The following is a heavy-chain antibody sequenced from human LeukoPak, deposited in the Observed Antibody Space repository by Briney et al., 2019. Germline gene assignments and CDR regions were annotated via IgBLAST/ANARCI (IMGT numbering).Heavy chain of an antibody. D-gene: IGHD4-17*01. CDR3: ARGLTVTTPFYCYYYGMDV. J-gene: IGHJ6*02. CDR1: GGSFSGYY. V-gene: IGHV4-34*01. Sequence: SETLSLTCAVYGGSFSGYYWSRIRQPPGKGLEWIGEINHSGSTNYNPSLKSRVTISVDTSKNQFSLKLSSVTAADTAVYYCARGLTVTTPFYCYYYGMDVWGQGTTVTVSS. CDR2: INHSGST.